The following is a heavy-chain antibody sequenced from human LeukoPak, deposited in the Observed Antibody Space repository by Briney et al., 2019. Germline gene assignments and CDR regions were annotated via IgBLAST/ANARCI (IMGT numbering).Heavy chain of an antibody. J-gene: IGHJ4*02. D-gene: IGHD1-26*01. V-gene: IGHV3-21*01. CDR1: GFTFSSYS. CDR3: ASVGATNFDY. CDR2: ISSSSSYI. Sequence: PGRSLRLSCAASGFTFSSYSMNWVRQAPGKGLEWVSSISSSSSYIYYADSVKGRFTISRDNAKNSLYLQMNSLRAEDTAVYYCASVGATNFDYWGQGTLVTVSS.